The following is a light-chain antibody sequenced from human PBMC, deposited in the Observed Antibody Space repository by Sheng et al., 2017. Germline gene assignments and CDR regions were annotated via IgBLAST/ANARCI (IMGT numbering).Light chain of an antibody. J-gene: IGKJ1*01. CDR2: DAS. CDR1: QTINTS. V-gene: IGKV3-11*01. CDR3: QHRRNWPWT. Sequence: EIVLTQSPGTLSLSPGERATLSCRASQTINTSFLAWYQHKPGQAPRLLIYDASNRATGLPARFSGSGSGTDFTLTISSLEPEDFAVYYCQHRRNWPWTFGQGTKVEI.